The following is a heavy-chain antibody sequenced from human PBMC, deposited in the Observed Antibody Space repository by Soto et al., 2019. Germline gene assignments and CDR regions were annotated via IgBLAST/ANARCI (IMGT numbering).Heavy chain of an antibody. V-gene: IGHV3-23*01. Sequence: EVQLLESGGGLVQSGESLTLSCVASQFTFNIDAMTWVRQAPGKGLEWVSSMSGSGASIYYADSVKGRFTISRDKSKKTLYLQMNSLRAEDTDVYWCARDNWNGAYYGLDVWGQGTTVTVS. CDR3: ARDNWNGAYYGLDV. D-gene: IGHD1-20*01. CDR2: MSGSGASI. J-gene: IGHJ6*02. CDR1: QFTFNIDA.